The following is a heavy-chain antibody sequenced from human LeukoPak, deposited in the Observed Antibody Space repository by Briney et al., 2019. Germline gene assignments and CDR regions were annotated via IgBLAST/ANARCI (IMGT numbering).Heavy chain of an antibody. Sequence: GGSLRLSCAASGFTFSSYEMNWVRQAPGKGLEWVSYISSSGTTIYYADSVKGRFTISRDNAKSSLYLQMSGLRADDTAVYYCARDPYSSTWSYGMDIWGQGTTVIVSS. CDR3: ARDPYSSTWSYGMDI. J-gene: IGHJ6*02. CDR2: ISSSGTTI. CDR1: GFTFSSYE. V-gene: IGHV3-48*03. D-gene: IGHD6-13*01.